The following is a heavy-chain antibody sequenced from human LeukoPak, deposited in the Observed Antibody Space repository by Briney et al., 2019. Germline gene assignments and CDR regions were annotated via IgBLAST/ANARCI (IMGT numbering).Heavy chain of an antibody. D-gene: IGHD6-19*01. CDR3: ARLPDVSGWPFDY. V-gene: IGHV4-59*01. J-gene: IGHJ4*02. CDR1: DDSISRDF. Sequence: SETLXLXXXXSDDSISRDFWTWIRQPPGKGLEWIGYIRYSGRTEYNPSLKSRVTISIQTSKNQFSLKLTSVTAADTAIYYCARLPDVSGWPFDYWGQGILVTVSS. CDR2: IRYSGRT.